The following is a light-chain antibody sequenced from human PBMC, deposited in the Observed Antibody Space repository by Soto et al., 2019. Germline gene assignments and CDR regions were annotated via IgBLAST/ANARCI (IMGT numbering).Light chain of an antibody. CDR3: SSYTRSSTLV. Sequence: QSALTQPASVSGSPGQSITISCTGTSSDVGAYDYVSWYQHHPGKAPKLMIYDVTNRPSGVSDRFSGSKSGNTASLTISGLHTEDEADYHCSSYTRSSTLVFGGGTKVTVL. CDR1: SSDVGAYDY. J-gene: IGLJ2*01. CDR2: DVT. V-gene: IGLV2-14*01.